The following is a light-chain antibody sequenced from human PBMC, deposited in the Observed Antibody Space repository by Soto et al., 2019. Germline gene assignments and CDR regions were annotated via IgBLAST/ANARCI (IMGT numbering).Light chain of an antibody. J-gene: IGKJ4*01. Sequence: ETVLTQSPATLSLSPGERATLSCSASQSVKTYLAWYQQKPGQVPRLLIYDASNRATGIPARFSGSGSGTDFTLTISSLAPEDFAVYYCQSRSSWPPVPTFGGGTKVEIK. V-gene: IGKV3-11*01. CDR3: QSRSSWPPVPT. CDR2: DAS. CDR1: QSVKTY.